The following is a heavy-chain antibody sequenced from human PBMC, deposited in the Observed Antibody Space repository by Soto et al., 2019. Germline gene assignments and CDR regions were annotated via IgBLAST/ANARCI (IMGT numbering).Heavy chain of an antibody. CDR3: AKVYREDIVVVPAAPVGAFDP. CDR2: ISYDGSNK. CDR1: GLTFSSYG. Sequence: GGSLRLSCAASGLTFSSYGMHWVRQAPGKGLEWVAVISYDGSNKYYADSVKGRFTISRDNSKNTLYLQMNSLRAEDTAVYYCAKVYREDIVVVPAAPVGAFDPWGQGTLVTVSS. D-gene: IGHD2-2*01. V-gene: IGHV3-30*18. J-gene: IGHJ5*02.